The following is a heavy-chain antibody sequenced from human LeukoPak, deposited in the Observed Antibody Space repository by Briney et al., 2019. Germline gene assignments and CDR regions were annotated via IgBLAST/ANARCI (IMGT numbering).Heavy chain of an antibody. J-gene: IGHJ4*02. V-gene: IGHV3-23*01. D-gene: IGHD6-19*01. CDR3: AKDAGWPFDY. CDR2: TSGNGVKT. Sequence: GALRLSCAASGFIFSTYALSWVRQAPGKGLEWVSATSGNGVKTYYADSVKGRFTISRDNSKNTLYLQMNSRRAEDTAVYYCAKDAGWPFDYWGQGTLVTVSS. CDR1: GFIFSTYA.